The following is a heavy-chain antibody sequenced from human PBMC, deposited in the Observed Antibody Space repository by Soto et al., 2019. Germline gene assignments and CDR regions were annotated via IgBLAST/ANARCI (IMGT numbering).Heavy chain of an antibody. CDR1: GGASTCNY. Sequence: LTCCSYGGASTCNYGGWIRQPQGKGLEWIGEINHSGSTNYNPSIKSRVTISVDTSKNQFSLYLHLNSLKSEDTAVYYCITNSGYSSSSGVKWPAYWGQGTLVTVSS. CDR3: ITNSGYSSSSGVKWPAY. J-gene: IGHJ4*02. D-gene: IGHD6-6*01. CDR2: INHSGST. V-gene: IGHV4-34*03.